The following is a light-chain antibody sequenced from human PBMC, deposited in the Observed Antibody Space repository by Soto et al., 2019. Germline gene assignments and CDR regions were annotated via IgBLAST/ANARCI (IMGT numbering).Light chain of an antibody. CDR3: QKRSNWPPIT. J-gene: IGKJ5*01. V-gene: IGKV3-11*01. CDR1: QRCSSQ. CDR2: AAS. Sequence: DIVLTQSAFTLSWSPGERATLSWRASQRCSSQLAWYQQKPGQAPRLLIYAASNRATCIPARFSGGGSGTDFTLTIDTLEPEDFAIYYCQKRSNWPPITFGQGTRLEIK.